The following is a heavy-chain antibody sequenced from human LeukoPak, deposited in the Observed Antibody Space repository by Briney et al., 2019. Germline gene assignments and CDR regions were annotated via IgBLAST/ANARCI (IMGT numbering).Heavy chain of an antibody. Sequence: PGGSLRLSCAASGFTVSSNYMSWVRQAPGKGLEWVSVIYSGGSTYYADSVKGRFTISRDNSKNTLYLQINSLRAEDRAIYYCVHNSYPRIHPWEGSYWGQGTLVAVSS. CDR2: IYSGGST. CDR3: VHNSYPRIHPWEGSY. J-gene: IGHJ4*02. D-gene: IGHD5-18*01. CDR1: GFTVSSNY. V-gene: IGHV3-53*01.